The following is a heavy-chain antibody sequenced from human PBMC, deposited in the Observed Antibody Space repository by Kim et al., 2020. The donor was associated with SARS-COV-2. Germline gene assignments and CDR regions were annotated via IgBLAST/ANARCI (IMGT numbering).Heavy chain of an antibody. J-gene: IGHJ5*02. Sequence: SRVTISVDTSKNQFSLKLSSVTAADTAVYYCARAKYYDFWSGYWYNWFDPWGQGTLVTVSS. D-gene: IGHD3-3*01. V-gene: IGHV4-59*01. CDR3: ARAKYYDFWSGYWYNWFDP.